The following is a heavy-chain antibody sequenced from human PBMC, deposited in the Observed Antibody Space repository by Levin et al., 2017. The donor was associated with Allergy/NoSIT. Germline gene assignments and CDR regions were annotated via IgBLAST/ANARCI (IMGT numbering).Heavy chain of an antibody. Sequence: GGSLRLSCAASGFTFSSYGMHWVRQAPGKGLEWVAVIWYDGSNKYYADSVKGRFTISRDNSKNTLYLQMNSLRAEDTAVYYWAGVSSGYDSIRGFFDYWGQGTLVTVSS. CDR1: GFTFSSYG. J-gene: IGHJ4*02. D-gene: IGHD5-12*01. CDR2: IWYDGSNK. V-gene: IGHV3-33*01. CDR3: AGVSSGYDSIRGFFDY.